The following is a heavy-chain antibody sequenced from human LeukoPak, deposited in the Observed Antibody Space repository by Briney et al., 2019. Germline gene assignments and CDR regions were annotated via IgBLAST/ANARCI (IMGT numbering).Heavy chain of an antibody. CDR3: ARVGESTGDY. V-gene: IGHV3-23*01. D-gene: IGHD4-17*01. CDR2: ISGSGGST. CDR1: GFTFSSYA. J-gene: IGHJ4*02. Sequence: GGSLRLSCAASGFTFSSYAMSWVRQAPGKGLEWVSAISGSGGSTYYADSVKGRFTISRDNAKNSLYLQMNSLRAEDTAVYYCARVGESTGDYWGQGTLVTVSS.